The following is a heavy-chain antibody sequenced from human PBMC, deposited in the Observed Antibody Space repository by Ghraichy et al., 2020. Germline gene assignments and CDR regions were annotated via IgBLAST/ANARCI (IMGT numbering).Heavy chain of an antibody. V-gene: IGHV4-34*01. J-gene: IGHJ6*01. CDR1: GGSFSGYY. Sequence: SETLSLTCAVYGGSFSGYYWSWIRQPPGKGLEWIGEINHSGSTNYNPSLKSRVTISVDTSKNQFSLKLSSVTAADTAVYYCARGPCNDTAIPSCYYGMDGWRQGTTVTVSS. CDR3: ARGPCNDTAIPSCYYGMDG. D-gene: IGHD5-18*01. CDR2: INHSGST.